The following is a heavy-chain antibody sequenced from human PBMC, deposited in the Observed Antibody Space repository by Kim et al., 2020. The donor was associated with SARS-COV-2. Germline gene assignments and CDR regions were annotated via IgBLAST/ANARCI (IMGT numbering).Heavy chain of an antibody. D-gene: IGHD1-1*01. CDR1: GFTFSSHW. CDR2: INGDGSST. J-gene: IGHJ4*02. CDR3: ARSGGWNPDC. V-gene: IGHV3-74*01. Sequence: GGSLRLSCAASGFTFSSHWMHWVRQVPGKGLVWVSRINGDGSSTSYADFVKGRFTVSRDNAKNTLYLQMNSLRVEDTAVYYCARSGGWNPDCWGQGTLVT.